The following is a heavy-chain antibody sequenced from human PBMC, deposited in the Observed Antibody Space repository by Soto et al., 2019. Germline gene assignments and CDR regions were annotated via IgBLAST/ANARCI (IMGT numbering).Heavy chain of an antibody. J-gene: IGHJ4*02. V-gene: IGHV3-30-3*01. D-gene: IGHD6-19*01. CDR1: GFTFSSYA. CDR3: ARDLGRIAVAPPHY. CDR2: ISYDGSNK. Sequence: GGSLRLSCAASGFTFSSYAMHWVRQAPGKGLEWVAVISYDGSNKYYADSVKGRFTISRDNSKNTLYLQMNSLRAEDTAVYYCARDLGRIAVAPPHYWGQGTLVTVSS.